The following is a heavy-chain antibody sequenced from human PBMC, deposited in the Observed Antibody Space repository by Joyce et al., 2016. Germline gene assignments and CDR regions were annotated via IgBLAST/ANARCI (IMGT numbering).Heavy chain of an antibody. Sequence: EVQMVESGGGLVQPGGSLRLSCAASGFTFSGYWMAWVRQAPGKGLEWVANIKEDGSEKSYVDSVKGRFTISRDNAKNSLYLEMNSLRAEDTAVYYCARSRGDYWGQGTLVTVSS. CDR3: ARSRGDY. V-gene: IGHV3-7*03. D-gene: IGHD3-10*01. CDR2: IKEDGSEK. CDR1: GFTFSGYW. J-gene: IGHJ4*02.